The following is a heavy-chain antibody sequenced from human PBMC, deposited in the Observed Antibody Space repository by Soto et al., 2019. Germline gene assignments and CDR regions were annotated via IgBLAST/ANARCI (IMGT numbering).Heavy chain of an antibody. CDR1: GFTFSNYA. J-gene: IGHJ4*02. D-gene: IGHD1-1*01. CDR3: AKDKGVFNWATSYFDY. Sequence: PXEALSLTCAASGFTFSNYAMHWVRQAPGKGLEWVALTSYDGNNEYYTDSVKGRFTISRDNSKNTLFLQMNSPRPEDTAVYYCAKDKGVFNWATSYFDYWGQGALVTVSS. V-gene: IGHV3-30*18. CDR2: TSYDGNNE.